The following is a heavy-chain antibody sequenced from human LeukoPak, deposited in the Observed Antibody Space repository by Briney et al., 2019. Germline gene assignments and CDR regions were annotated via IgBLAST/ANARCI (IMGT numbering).Heavy chain of an antibody. J-gene: IGHJ3*02. CDR2: INWNGGST. CDR1: GFTFDDYG. V-gene: IGHV3-20*01. CDR3: ARDKQLGRTFDI. Sequence: GGSLRLSCAASGFTFDDYGMSWVRQAPGKGLEWVSGINWNGGSTGCADSVKGRFTISRDNAKNSLYLQMNSLRAEDTALYHCARDKQLGRTFDIWGQGTMVTVSS. D-gene: IGHD6-6*01.